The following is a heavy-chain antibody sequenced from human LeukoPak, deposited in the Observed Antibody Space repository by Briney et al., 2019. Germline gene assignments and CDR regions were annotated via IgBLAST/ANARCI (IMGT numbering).Heavy chain of an antibody. CDR2: ISAYNGNT. CDR1: GYTFTSYG. CDR3: ARDVLRYFHQPNGMDV. D-gene: IGHD3-9*01. J-gene: IGHJ6*04. V-gene: IGHV1-18*04. Sequence: ASVKVSCKASGYTFTSYGISWVRQAPGQGLEWMGWISAYNGNTNYAQKLQGRVTMTTDTSTSTAYMELRSLRSDDTAVYYCARDVLRYFHQPNGMDVWGKGTTVTVSS.